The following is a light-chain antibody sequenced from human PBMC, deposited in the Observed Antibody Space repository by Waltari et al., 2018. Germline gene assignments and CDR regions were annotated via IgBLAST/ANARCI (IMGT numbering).Light chain of an antibody. CDR3: QQSQTAPT. J-gene: IGKJ1*01. Sequence: DIQMTQSPSSLSASVGDRVTITCRASQTINKHLNWYQQKPGKAPELLIYGVSSLQSGVPSRLSGSGSETDFTLSISTLQPEDIGTYFCQQSQTAPTFGHGTKVEDK. CDR2: GVS. CDR1: QTINKH. V-gene: IGKV1-39*01.